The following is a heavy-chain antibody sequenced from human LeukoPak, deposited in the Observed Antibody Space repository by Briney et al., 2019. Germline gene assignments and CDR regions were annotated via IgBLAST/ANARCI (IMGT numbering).Heavy chain of an antibody. CDR1: GFSFSNYW. Sequence: GGSLRLSCAASGFSFSNYWMHWVRQGPGKGLVWFSRINSDGNSTSYADSVKGRFTISRDNAKNTLFLQMNSLRAEDTAVYFCARGGDWVQFASHIDYWGQGTPVTVSS. CDR3: ARGGDWVQFASHIDY. CDR2: INSDGNST. D-gene: IGHD5-24*01. J-gene: IGHJ4*02. V-gene: IGHV3-74*01.